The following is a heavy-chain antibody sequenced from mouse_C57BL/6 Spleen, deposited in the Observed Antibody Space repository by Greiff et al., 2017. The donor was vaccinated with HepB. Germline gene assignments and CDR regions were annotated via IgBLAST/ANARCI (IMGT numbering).Heavy chain of an antibody. J-gene: IGHJ3*01. CDR1: GYSFTGYY. Sequence: VQLKESGPELVKPGASVKISCKASGYSFTGYYMNWVKQSPEKSLEWIGEINPSTGGTTYNQKFKAKATLTVDKSSSTAYMQLKSLTSEDSAVYYCAGGSSYAWFAYWGQGTLVTVSA. V-gene: IGHV1-42*01. CDR3: AGGSSYAWFAY. CDR2: INPSTGGT. D-gene: IGHD1-1*01.